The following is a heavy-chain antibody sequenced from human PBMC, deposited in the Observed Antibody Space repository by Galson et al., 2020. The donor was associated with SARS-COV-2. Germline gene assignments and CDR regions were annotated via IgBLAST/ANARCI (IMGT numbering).Heavy chain of an antibody. Sequence: GESLKISCKASGYTFTGYYMHWVRQAPGQGLEWMGWINPNSGGTNYAQKFQGWVTMTRDTSISTAYMELSRLRSDDTAVYYCARAGYSCSGGSCYDAFDIWGQGTMVTVSS. CDR2: INPNSGGT. CDR1: GYTFTGYY. J-gene: IGHJ3*02. V-gene: IGHV1-2*04. D-gene: IGHD2-15*01. CDR3: ARAGYSCSGGSCYDAFDI.